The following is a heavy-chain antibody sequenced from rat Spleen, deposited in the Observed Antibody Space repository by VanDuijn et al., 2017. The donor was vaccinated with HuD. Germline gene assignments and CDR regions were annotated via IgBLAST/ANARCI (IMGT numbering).Heavy chain of an antibody. CDR1: GFTFSDYN. CDR3: AKGHNSGYGVMDA. J-gene: IGHJ4*01. Sequence: EVHLVDSGGGLVQPGRSLKLSCAASGFTFSDYNMAWVRRAPKKGLEWVATIGFDGSGTYYRDSVKGRFTISRDNAKSTLFLQMDSLRSEDTATYYCAKGHNSGYGVMDAWGQGASVTVSS. CDR2: IGFDGSGT. D-gene: IGHD4-3*01. V-gene: IGHV5-7*01.